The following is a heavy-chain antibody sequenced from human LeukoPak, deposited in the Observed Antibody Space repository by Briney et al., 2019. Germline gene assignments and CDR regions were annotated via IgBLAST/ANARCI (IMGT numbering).Heavy chain of an antibody. CDR1: GGSFSSYY. J-gene: IGHJ2*01. CDR3: ARDRLGATGHWRIDV. CDR2: IYNSGTT. D-gene: IGHD1-26*01. Sequence: SETLSLTCTASGGSFSSYYWTWIRQPAGKGLEWIGRIYNSGTTNYSPSLESRVTMSLDTSKNRFSLSLSSVTAADTAVYYCARDRLGATGHWRIDVWGRGTLVTVSS. V-gene: IGHV4-4*07.